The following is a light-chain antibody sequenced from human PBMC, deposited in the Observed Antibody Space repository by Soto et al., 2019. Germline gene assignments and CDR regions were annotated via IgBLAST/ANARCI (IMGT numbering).Light chain of an antibody. Sequence: EIVITQSPATLSVSPGERASLSCRASQSVSSNLAWYQQKPGQAPRLLIYGASTRATGIPARFSGSGSGTEFILTISSLQSEDFAVYYCQQYNNWPLTFGGGTKVDIK. V-gene: IGKV3-15*01. CDR3: QQYNNWPLT. CDR1: QSVSSN. CDR2: GAS. J-gene: IGKJ4*01.